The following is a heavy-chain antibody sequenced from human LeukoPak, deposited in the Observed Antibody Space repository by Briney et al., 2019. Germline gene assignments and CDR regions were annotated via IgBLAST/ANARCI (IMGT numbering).Heavy chain of an antibody. CDR2: IIPIFGTA. CDR1: GGTFSSYA. D-gene: IGHD3-22*01. J-gene: IGHJ3*02. CDR3: ARGAYEHDAFDI. Sequence: SVKVSCKASGGTFSSYAISWVRQAPGQGLEWMGGIIPIFGTANYAQKFQGRVTITTDESTSTAYMELSSLRSEDTAVYYCARGAYEHDAFDIWGQGTMVTVSS. V-gene: IGHV1-69*05.